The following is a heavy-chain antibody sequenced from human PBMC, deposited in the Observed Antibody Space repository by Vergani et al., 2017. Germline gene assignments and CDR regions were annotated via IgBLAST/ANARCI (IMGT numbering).Heavy chain of an antibody. CDR1: GYSFTSYW. D-gene: IGHD2-21*01. Sequence: EVQLVQSGAEVKKPGESLKISCKGSGYSFTSYWIGWVRQMPGKGLEWMGIIYPGDSGTRYSPSFQGQVTISAAKSISTAYLQWSSLQASDTAMYYCARHGKGVVIAPMEIDYWGQGTLGTVAS. CDR3: ARHGKGVVIAPMEIDY. CDR2: IYPGDSGT. V-gene: IGHV5-51*01. J-gene: IGHJ4*02.